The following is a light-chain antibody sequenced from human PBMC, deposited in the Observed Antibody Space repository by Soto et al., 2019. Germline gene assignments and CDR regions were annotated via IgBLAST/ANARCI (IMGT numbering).Light chain of an antibody. V-gene: IGLV2-14*01. CDR1: SGDVGGYDY. Sequence: QSALTQPASVSGSPGQSIIISCTGSSGDVGGYDYVSWYQQHPGKAPKLLIYEVDYRPSGVSNRFSGPKSGNTASLTISGLQAEDEADYYCTSYTSTSTSYVFGTGTKLTVL. CDR2: EVD. CDR3: TSYTSTSTSYV. J-gene: IGLJ1*01.